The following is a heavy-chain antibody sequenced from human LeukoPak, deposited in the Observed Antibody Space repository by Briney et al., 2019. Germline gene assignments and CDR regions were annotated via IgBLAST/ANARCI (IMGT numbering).Heavy chain of an antibody. Sequence: GGSLRLSCVASGFTFITYSMNWVRQAPGKGLEWVSSISSSSDYIYYADSVKGRFTISRDNAKNSLYLQMNSLRAEDTAVYYCARDNRGWQGIAARPKRSDYYYMDVWGKGTTVTVSS. J-gene: IGHJ6*03. CDR2: ISSSSDYI. CDR3: ARDNRGWQGIAARPKRSDYYYMDV. D-gene: IGHD6-6*01. V-gene: IGHV3-21*01. CDR1: GFTFITYS.